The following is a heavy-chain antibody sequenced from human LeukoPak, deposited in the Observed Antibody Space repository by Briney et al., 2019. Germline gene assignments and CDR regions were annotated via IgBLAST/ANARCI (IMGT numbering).Heavy chain of an antibody. J-gene: IGHJ4*02. V-gene: IGHV3-48*03. Sequence: PGGSLRLSCAASGFTFSSYEMNWVRQAPGKGLEWVSYISSSGSTIYYADPVKGRFTISRDNAKNSLYLQMNSLRAEDTAVYYCARGRYFDWLRGQGTLVTVSS. CDR1: GFTFSSYE. D-gene: IGHD3-9*01. CDR2: ISSSGSTI. CDR3: ARGRYFDWL.